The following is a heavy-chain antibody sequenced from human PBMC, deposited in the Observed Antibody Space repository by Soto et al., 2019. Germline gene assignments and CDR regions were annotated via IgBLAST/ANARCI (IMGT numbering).Heavy chain of an antibody. D-gene: IGHD6-19*01. CDR3: ARDPSSGWYGGSDY. CDR1: GFTFSSYA. CDR2: ISYDGSNK. V-gene: IGHV3-30-3*01. Sequence: QVQLVESGGGVVQPGRSLRLSCAASGFTFSSYAMHWVRQAPGKGLEWVAVISYDGSNKYYADSVKGRFTISRDNSKNTLYLQMISLRAEDTAVYYCARDPSSGWYGGSDYWGQGTLVTVSS. J-gene: IGHJ4*02.